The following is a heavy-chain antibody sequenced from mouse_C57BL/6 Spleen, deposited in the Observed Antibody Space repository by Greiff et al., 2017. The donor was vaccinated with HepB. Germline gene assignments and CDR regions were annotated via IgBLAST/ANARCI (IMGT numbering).Heavy chain of an antibody. V-gene: IGHV1-61*01. Sequence: QVQLQQPGAELVRPGSSVKLSCKASGYTFTSYWMDWVKQRPGQGLEWIGNIYPSDSETHYNQKFKDKATLTVDKSSSTAYMQLSSLTSEDSAVYYCALSTMVTTWYFDVWGTGTTVTVSS. CDR1: GYTFTSYW. CDR2: IYPSDSET. CDR3: ALSTMVTTWYFDV. J-gene: IGHJ1*03. D-gene: IGHD2-2*01.